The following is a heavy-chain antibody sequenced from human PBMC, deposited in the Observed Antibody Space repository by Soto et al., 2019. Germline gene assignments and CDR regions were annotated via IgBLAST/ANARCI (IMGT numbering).Heavy chain of an antibody. CDR3: ARARLRFLEWSHFDY. V-gene: IGHV1-69*13. Sequence: ASVKVSWKASGGTFSSYAISWVRQAPGQGLEWMGGIIPIFGTTNYAQKCQGKVTITADESTSTAYMELSSLRSEETAVYYRARARLRFLEWSHFDYWAQGTLVTISS. CDR1: GGTFSSYA. CDR2: IIPIFGTT. J-gene: IGHJ4*02. D-gene: IGHD3-3*01.